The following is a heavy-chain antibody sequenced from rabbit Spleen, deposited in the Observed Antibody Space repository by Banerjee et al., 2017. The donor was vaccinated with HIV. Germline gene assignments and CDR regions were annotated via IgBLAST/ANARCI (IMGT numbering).Heavy chain of an antibody. V-gene: IGHV1S40*01. D-gene: IGHD1-1*01. CDR1: GFSFSSSYF. J-gene: IGHJ6*01. Sequence: QSLEESGGDLVKPGASLTLTCTASGFSFSSSYFMCWVRQAPGKGLEWIACIYAGSSGTTYYASWAKGRFTVSKTSSTTVTLQLNSLSAADTATYFCARDTSSSFSSYGMDLWGPGTLVTVS. CDR3: ARDTSSSFSSYGMDL. CDR2: IYAGSSGTT.